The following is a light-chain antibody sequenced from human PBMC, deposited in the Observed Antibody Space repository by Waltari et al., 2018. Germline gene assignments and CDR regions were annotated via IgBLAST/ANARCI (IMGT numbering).Light chain of an antibody. V-gene: IGKV1-5*03. CDR3: LQYNSYPWT. Sequence: DIQVTQSPSTLSASVGERVTITCRASRSIVVWLAWYQQKPGKAPRLLIYKASYLESGVPSRFSGSASGTAFTLTISSLQADDFATYYCLQYNSYPWTFGQGTTVEIK. J-gene: IGKJ1*01. CDR1: RSIVVW. CDR2: KAS.